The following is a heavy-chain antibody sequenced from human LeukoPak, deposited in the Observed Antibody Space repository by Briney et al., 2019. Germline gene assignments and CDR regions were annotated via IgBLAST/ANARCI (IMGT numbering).Heavy chain of an antibody. V-gene: IGHV3-33*01. CDR3: ARDSSGHRELPNY. Sequence: GRSLRLSCAASGFTFSSYGMHWVRQAPGKGLEWVAVIWYDGSNKYYADSVKGRFTISRDNSKNTLYLQMNSLRAEDMAVYYCARDSSGHRELPNYWGQGTLVTVSS. CDR1: GFTFSSYG. CDR2: IWYDGSNK. J-gene: IGHJ4*02. D-gene: IGHD1-26*01.